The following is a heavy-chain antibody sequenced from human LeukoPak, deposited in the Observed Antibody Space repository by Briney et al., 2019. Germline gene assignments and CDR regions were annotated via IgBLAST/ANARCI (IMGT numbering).Heavy chain of an antibody. D-gene: IGHD6-19*01. J-gene: IGHJ2*01. CDR3: ARVLEGSSGQHWYFDL. Sequence: SETLSLTCAVYGGSFSGSYWSWIRQPPGKGLEWIGEINHSGSTNYNTSLKSRVTISVDTSINQFSLRLSSVTAADTAVYYCARVLEGSSGQHWYFDLWGRGTLVTVSS. CDR2: INHSGST. V-gene: IGHV4-34*01. CDR1: GGSFSGSY.